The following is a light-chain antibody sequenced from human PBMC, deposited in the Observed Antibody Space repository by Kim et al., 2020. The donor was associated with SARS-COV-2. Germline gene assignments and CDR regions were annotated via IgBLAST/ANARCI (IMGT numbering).Light chain of an antibody. CDR2: DTG. J-gene: IGLJ3*02. V-gene: IGLV7-46*01. Sequence: PGETGTLTCGSSTGAVTPTHYPYWFQQKPGEVPRTLIFDTGSRHSWTPARFSGSLSGDKAALTLAGALPEDEADYYCLLSFSGIRVFGGGTQLTFL. CDR1: TGAVTPTHY. CDR3: LLSFSGIRV.